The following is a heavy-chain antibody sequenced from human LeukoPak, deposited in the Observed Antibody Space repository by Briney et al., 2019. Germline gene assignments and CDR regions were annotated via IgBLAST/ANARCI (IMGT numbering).Heavy chain of an antibody. D-gene: IGHD4-17*01. V-gene: IGHV4-38-2*02. CDR1: GYFISSGYY. CDR2: IHHSGST. CDR3: ARDDYGDYTAVY. J-gene: IGHJ4*02. Sequence: SETLSLTCTVSGYFISSGYYWGWIRPPPGKGLQWIGSIHHSGSTYYNPSLKSRVTISVDTSKNQFSLKLSSVTAADTAVYYCARDDYGDYTAVYWGQGTLVTVSS.